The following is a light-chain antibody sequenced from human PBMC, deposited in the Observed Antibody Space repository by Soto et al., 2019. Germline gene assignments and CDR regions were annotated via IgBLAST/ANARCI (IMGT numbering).Light chain of an antibody. J-gene: IGKJ4*01. V-gene: IGKV1D-16*01. CDR1: QGISNW. Sequence: DIQMTQSPSSVSASVGDRVTITCRASQGISNWLAWYQQKPGKAPKLLIYAASSLQSGVPSRFSGSGFGTDFTLTISSLQPEDFATYYCQQYNSYSWTFGGGTKVDIK. CDR2: AAS. CDR3: QQYNSYSWT.